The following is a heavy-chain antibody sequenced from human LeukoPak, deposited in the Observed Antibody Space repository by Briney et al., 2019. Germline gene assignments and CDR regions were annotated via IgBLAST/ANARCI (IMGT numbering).Heavy chain of an antibody. Sequence: SETLSLTCTVSGGSISSSSYYWGWIRQPPGKGLEWIGYIYYSGSTNYNPSLKSRVTISVDTSKNQFSLKLSSVTAADTAVYYCARSGIAAAGTGLDYYYYGMDVWGQGTTVTVSS. V-gene: IGHV4-61*05. J-gene: IGHJ6*02. CDR1: GGSISSSSYY. D-gene: IGHD6-13*01. CDR2: IYYSGST. CDR3: ARSGIAAAGTGLDYYYYGMDV.